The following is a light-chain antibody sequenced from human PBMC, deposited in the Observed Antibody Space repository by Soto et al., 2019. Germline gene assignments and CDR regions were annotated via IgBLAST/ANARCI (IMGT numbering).Light chain of an antibody. Sequence: IVMTQSPAALSVSPWERATLSCRASQSVSSNLAWYQQRPGQAPRLLIYGASTRATGVPARFSGGESGTEFTLSISSVRSEDCAIYYCQQYNHWPRTFGQGTKVDIK. CDR2: GAS. J-gene: IGKJ1*01. CDR3: QQYNHWPRT. V-gene: IGKV3-15*01. CDR1: QSVSSN.